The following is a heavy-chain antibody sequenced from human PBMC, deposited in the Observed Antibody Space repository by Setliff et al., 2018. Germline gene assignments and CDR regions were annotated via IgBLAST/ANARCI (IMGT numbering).Heavy chain of an antibody. CDR3: ARMTGFQYIDV. CDR1: GDSISSRPFY. CDR2: IYTSWST. V-gene: IGHV4-61*09. Sequence: KPSETLSLTCTVSGDSISSRPFYWGWFRQPAGKELEWIGQIYTSWSTIYNPSLKSRVTILLDTSKNQFSLTLTSVTAADTAVDYCARMTGFQYIDVWGKGTTVTVSS. J-gene: IGHJ6*03. D-gene: IGHD3-3*01.